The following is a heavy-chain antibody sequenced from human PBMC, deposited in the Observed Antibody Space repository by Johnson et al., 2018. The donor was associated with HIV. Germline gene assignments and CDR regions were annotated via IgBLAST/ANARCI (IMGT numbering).Heavy chain of an antibody. D-gene: IGHD6-6*01. CDR2: ISWNSGSI. J-gene: IGHJ3*02. V-gene: IGHV3-9*01. Sequence: VQLVESGGGLVKPGGSLRLSCAASGFTFDDYAMHWVRQAPGKGLEWVSGISWNSGSIGYADSVKGRFTISRDNAKNSLYLQMNSLRAEDTALYYCAKDTTFSSSHAFDIWGQGTMVTVSS. CDR3: AKDTTFSSSHAFDI. CDR1: GFTFDDYA.